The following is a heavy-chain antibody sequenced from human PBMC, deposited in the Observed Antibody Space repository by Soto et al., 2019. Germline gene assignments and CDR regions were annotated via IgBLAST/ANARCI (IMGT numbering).Heavy chain of an antibody. CDR1: GASITSVGYY. Sequence: QVQLQESGPGLVQPSQTLSLTCSVSGASITSVGYYWTWIRQHPGEGLEWIGYIYHSGSPYYNPSLKSRLTISVDTSKNQFSLRLNSVTAADTAVYYCGSFSDRITPATIVDWGQGTLVTVSS. J-gene: IGHJ4*02. V-gene: IGHV4-31*03. D-gene: IGHD2-2*02. CDR2: IYHSGSP. CDR3: GSFSDRITPATIVD.